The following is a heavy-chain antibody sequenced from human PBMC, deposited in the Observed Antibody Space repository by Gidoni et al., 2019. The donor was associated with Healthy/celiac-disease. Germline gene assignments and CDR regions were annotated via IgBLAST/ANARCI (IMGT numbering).Heavy chain of an antibody. Sequence: EVPLVESGGGLVAPGGSLRLSCAASGFTFSSHWMRLVRQAPGKGLKWVANIKQDGSEKYYVDSVKGRFTISRDNAKNSLYLQMNSLRAEDTAVYYCARDKALDPWYDFWSGPQGDLDVWGQGTTVTVSS. CDR2: IKQDGSEK. J-gene: IGHJ6*02. V-gene: IGHV3-7*01. CDR3: ARDKALDPWYDFWSGPQGDLDV. CDR1: GFTFSSHW. D-gene: IGHD3-3*01.